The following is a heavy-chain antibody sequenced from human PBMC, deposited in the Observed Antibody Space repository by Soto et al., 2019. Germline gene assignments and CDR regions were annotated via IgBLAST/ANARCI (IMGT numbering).Heavy chain of an antibody. D-gene: IGHD6-6*01. Sequence: GGSLRLSCAASGFTFSSYGMHWVRQAPGKGLEWVAVIWYDGSNKYYADSVKGRFTISRDNSKNTLYLQMNSLRAEDTAVYYCARQYSSSSFLKHHLGSYYYYYYMDVWGKGTTVTVSS. CDR1: GFTFSSYG. CDR3: ARQYSSSSFLKHHLGSYYYYYYMDV. CDR2: IWYDGSNK. V-gene: IGHV3-33*01. J-gene: IGHJ6*03.